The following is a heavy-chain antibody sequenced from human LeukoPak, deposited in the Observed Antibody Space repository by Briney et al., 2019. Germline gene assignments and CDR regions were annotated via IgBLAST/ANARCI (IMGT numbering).Heavy chain of an antibody. D-gene: IGHD6-13*01. Sequence: PGGSLRLSCAASRFTFSDYYMSWIRQAPGKGLEWVSYISGSGTTIYYADSVKGRFTISRDNAKNSLYLQMNSLRAEDTAVYYYASGSNWYGDAFDIWGQGTMVTVS. CDR3: ASGSNWYGDAFDI. J-gene: IGHJ3*02. CDR2: ISGSGTTI. CDR1: RFTFSDYY. V-gene: IGHV3-11*01.